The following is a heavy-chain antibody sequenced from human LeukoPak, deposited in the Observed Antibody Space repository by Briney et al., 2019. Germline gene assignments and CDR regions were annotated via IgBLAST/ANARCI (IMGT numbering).Heavy chain of an antibody. D-gene: IGHD5-12*01. CDR3: ARGLYYYYMDV. CDR2: ISGSGSTI. J-gene: IGHJ6*03. CDR1: GFTFSDYY. V-gene: IGHV3-11*01. Sequence: GGSLRLSCAASGFTFSDYYMSWIRQAPGKGLEWVSYISGSGSTIYYADSVKGRFTISRDNAKNSLYLQMNSLRVEDTAVYYCARGLYYYYMDVWGKGTTVTVSS.